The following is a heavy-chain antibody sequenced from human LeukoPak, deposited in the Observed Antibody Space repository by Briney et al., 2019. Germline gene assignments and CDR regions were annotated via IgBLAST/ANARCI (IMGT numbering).Heavy chain of an antibody. D-gene: IGHD6-19*01. CDR3: ATPRSGWYLIEY. Sequence: PGGSLRLSCAASGFTFSSYGMHWVRQAPGKGLEWVAVIWYDGSNKYYADSVKGRFTISRDNSKNTLYLQMDSLRAEDTALYYCATPRSGWYLIEYWGQGTLVTVSS. CDR1: GFTFSSYG. J-gene: IGHJ4*02. CDR2: IWYDGSNK. V-gene: IGHV3-33*03.